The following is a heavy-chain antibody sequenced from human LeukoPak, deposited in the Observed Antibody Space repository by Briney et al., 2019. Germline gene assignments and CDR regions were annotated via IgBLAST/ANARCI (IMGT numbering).Heavy chain of an antibody. J-gene: IGHJ3*02. CDR3: ARDFCGGSCPEPDAFDI. CDR2: ISAYNGNT. CDR1: GYTFTGYY. D-gene: IGHD2-15*01. V-gene: IGHV1-18*04. Sequence: ASVKVSCKASGYTFTGYYMHWVRQAPGQGLEWMGWISAYNGNTNYAQKLQGRVTMTTDTSTSTAYMELRSLRSDDTAVYYCARDFCGGSCPEPDAFDIWGQGTMVTVSS.